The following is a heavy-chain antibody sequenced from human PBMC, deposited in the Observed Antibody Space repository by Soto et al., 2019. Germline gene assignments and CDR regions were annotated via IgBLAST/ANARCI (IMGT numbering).Heavy chain of an antibody. J-gene: IGHJ4*02. D-gene: IGHD4-4*01. CDR2: INPKSADT. CDR3: ARTRALDYRRWGFDS. CDR1: GYPFSDNQ. V-gene: IGHV1-2*02. Sequence: ASVKVSCKASGYPFSDNQIHWLRRAPGQGLEWMERINPKSADTNYAQKFQDRVNMTRNTSIDPAYLELPGLTSDDTATDYCARTRALDYRRWGFDSWGQGTLVTVSS.